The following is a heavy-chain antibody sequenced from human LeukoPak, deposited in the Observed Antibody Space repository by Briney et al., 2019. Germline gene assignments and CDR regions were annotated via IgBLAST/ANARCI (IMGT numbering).Heavy chain of an antibody. D-gene: IGHD6-19*01. CDR3: ARVRAGLFLPRGWFDP. V-gene: IGHV4-59*01. Sequence: PSETLSLTCTVSGGSISSYYWNWIRQPPGKGLEWIGYIYYSRSTKYNPSLKSRVTISVDTSKNQFSLKLSSVTAADTAVYYCARVRAGLFLPRGWFDPWGQGTLVTVSS. CDR1: GGSISSYY. CDR2: IYYSRST. J-gene: IGHJ5*02.